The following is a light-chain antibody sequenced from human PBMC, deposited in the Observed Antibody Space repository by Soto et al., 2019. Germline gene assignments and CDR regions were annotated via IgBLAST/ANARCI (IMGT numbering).Light chain of an antibody. CDR3: EQDNNWPPWT. Sequence: EIVLTQSPATLSVSPGERATLSCRASQSVSSNLAWYQQKPGQSPRLLIYGASTRSTGIPARFSGSGSGTEFTFTISSLQAEDFAVYDCEQDNNWPPWTVGQGTKVDIK. V-gene: IGKV3-15*01. CDR1: QSVSSN. J-gene: IGKJ1*01. CDR2: GAS.